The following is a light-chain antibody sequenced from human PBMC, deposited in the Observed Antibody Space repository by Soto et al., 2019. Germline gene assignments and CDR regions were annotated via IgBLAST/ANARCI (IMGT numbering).Light chain of an antibody. Sequence: DIQMTQSPSTLSGSVGDRVTITCRASQTISSWLAWYQQKPGKAPKLLSYKTSTLKSGVTSRFSGSGSGIEFTLTISSLQPDDFATYYCQHYNSYSEAFGQGTKV. J-gene: IGKJ1*01. CDR1: QTISSW. CDR2: KTS. CDR3: QHYNSYSEA. V-gene: IGKV1-5*03.